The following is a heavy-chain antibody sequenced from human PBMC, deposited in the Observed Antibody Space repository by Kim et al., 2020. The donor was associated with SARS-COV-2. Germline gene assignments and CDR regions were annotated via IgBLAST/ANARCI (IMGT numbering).Heavy chain of an antibody. V-gene: IGHV3-7*04. Sequence: YYVDAVKGRFTISRDNAKNSLYLQMNSLRAEDTAVYYCAGSQSIAAAALHWGQGTLVTVSS. J-gene: IGHJ4*02. D-gene: IGHD6-13*01. CDR3: AGSQSIAAAALH.